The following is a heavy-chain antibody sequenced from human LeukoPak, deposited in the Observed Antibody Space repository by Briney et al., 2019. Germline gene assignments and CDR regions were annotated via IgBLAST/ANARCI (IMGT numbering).Heavy chain of an antibody. CDR3: TTEYYYDSSGYYYIAFDI. CDR2: IKSKTDGGTT. D-gene: IGHD3-22*01. CDR1: GFTFSNAW. V-gene: IGHV3-15*01. Sequence: GGSLRLSCAASGFTFSNAWMSWVRQAPGKGLEWVGRIKSKTDGGTTDYAAPVKGRFTISRDDSKNTLYLQMNSLKTEDTAVYYCTTEYYYDSSGYYYIAFDIWGQGTMVTVSS. J-gene: IGHJ3*02.